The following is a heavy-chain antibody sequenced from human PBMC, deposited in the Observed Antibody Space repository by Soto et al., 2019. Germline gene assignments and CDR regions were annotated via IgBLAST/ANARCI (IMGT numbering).Heavy chain of an antibody. Sequence: ASVKVSCKVSGYTLTELSMHWVRQPPGKGLEWMGGFDPEDAETIYARRFQGRVTMTEDTSAATAYMELSSLRSEDTAVYYCAAGVVPYGRDVCRQGTTVTFAS. CDR2: FDPEDAET. D-gene: IGHD2-15*01. CDR3: AAGVVPYGRDV. J-gene: IGHJ6*02. V-gene: IGHV1-24*01. CDR1: GYTLTELS.